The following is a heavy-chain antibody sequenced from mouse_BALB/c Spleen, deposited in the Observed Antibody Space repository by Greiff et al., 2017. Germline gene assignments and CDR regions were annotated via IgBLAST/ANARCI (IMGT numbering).Heavy chain of an antibody. CDR3: ARGDSYWLFAY. J-gene: IGHJ3*01. D-gene: IGHD2-12*01. Sequence: EVQLQQSGAELVKPGASVKLSCTASGFNIKDTYMHWVKQRPEQGLEWIGRIDPANGNTKYDPKFQGKATITADTSSNTAYLQLSSLTSEDTAVYYCARGDSYWLFAYWGQGTLVTVSA. V-gene: IGHV14-3*02. CDR1: GFNIKDTY. CDR2: IDPANGNT.